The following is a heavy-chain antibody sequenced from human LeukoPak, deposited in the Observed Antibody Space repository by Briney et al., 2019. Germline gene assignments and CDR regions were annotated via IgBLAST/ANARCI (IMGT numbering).Heavy chain of an antibody. D-gene: IGHD1-26*01. CDR1: EFIFSSYA. CDR3: ARGFPVGANGPFDY. CDR2: IYSDGTT. Sequence: PAGSLRLSCAASEFIFSSYAMSWVRQAPGKGLEWVSVIYSDGTTYYSDSVKGRFTISRHNSKNTLYLQMISLRAEDTAVYYCARGFPVGANGPFDYWGQGTLVTVSS. J-gene: IGHJ4*02. V-gene: IGHV3-53*04.